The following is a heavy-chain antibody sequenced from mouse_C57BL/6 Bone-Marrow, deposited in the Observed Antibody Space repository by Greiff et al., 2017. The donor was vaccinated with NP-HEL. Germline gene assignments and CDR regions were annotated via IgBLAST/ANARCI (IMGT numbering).Heavy chain of an antibody. CDR3: TGGGGYYGFAY. V-gene: IGHV6-3*01. CDR2: IRLKSDNYAT. D-gene: IGHD2-3*01. J-gene: IGHJ3*01. Sequence: EVKLEESGGGLVQPGGSMKLSCVASGFTFSNYWMNWVRQSPEKGLEWVAQIRLKSDNYATHYAESVKGRFTISRDDSKSSVYLQMNNLRAEDTGIYYCTGGGGYYGFAYWGQGTLVTVSA. CDR1: GFTFSNYW.